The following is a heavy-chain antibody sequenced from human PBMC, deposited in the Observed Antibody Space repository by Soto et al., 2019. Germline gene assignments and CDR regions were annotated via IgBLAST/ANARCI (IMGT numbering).Heavy chain of an antibody. D-gene: IGHD6-13*01. Sequence: ASVEVSCESSGYTFTSYGMHWVRQAPGQRLELMGWINAGNGNTKYSQKFQGRVTITRDTSASTVYMELSSLRSEDTAVYYCARGWAGIAAAGVDYWGQGTLVTGSS. V-gene: IGHV1-3*01. CDR1: GYTFTSYG. J-gene: IGHJ4*02. CDR3: ARGWAGIAAAGVDY. CDR2: INAGNGNT.